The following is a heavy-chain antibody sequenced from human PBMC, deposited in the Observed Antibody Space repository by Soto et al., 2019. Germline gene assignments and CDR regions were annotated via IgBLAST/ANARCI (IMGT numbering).Heavy chain of an antibody. D-gene: IGHD1-26*01. Sequence: SETLSLTCSVSGAAINTYSWTWIRQPAGKGLEWIGRIYTSASINYNPSLKGRVTLSVDTSTNQVSLRLASVTAADTAIYYCARDREAVYNFYYGMDVWGQGTTVTVSS. CDR2: IYTSASI. CDR3: ARDREAVYNFYYGMDV. V-gene: IGHV4-4*07. CDR1: GAAINTYS. J-gene: IGHJ6*02.